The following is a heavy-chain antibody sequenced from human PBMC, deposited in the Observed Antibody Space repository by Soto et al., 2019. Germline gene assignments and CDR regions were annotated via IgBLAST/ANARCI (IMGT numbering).Heavy chain of an antibody. CDR1: GYSFTSYW. CDR3: ARLPYSGSYYGDRYYYGMDV. Sequence: PGESLKISCKGSGYSFTSYWIGWVRQMPGKGLEWMGIIYPGDSDTRYSPSFQGQVTISADKSISTAYLQWSGLKASDTAMYYCARLPYSGSYYGDRYYYGMDVWGQGTTVTVSS. CDR2: IYPGDSDT. J-gene: IGHJ6*02. D-gene: IGHD1-26*01. V-gene: IGHV5-51*01.